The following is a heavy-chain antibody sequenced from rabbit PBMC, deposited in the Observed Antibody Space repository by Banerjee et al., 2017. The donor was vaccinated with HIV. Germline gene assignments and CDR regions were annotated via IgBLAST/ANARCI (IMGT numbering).Heavy chain of an antibody. D-gene: IGHD1-1*01. CDR1: GFSFSSSYY. Sequence: QSLEESGGDLVKPGASLTLTCTASGFSFSSSYYMCWVRQAPGKGLEWIACIYAGSSGSTYYANWAKGRFTISKTSSTTVTLQMTSLTAADTATYFCARDDISSNDYYFNLWGPGTLVTVS. CDR3: ARDDISSNDYYFNL. CDR2: IYAGSSGST. V-gene: IGHV1S40*01. J-gene: IGHJ4*02.